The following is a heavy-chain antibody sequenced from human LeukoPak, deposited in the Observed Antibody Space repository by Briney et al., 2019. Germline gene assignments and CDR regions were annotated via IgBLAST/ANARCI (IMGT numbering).Heavy chain of an antibody. CDR1: GLRFSDYY. Sequence: PGGSLRLSCAASGLRFSDYYVSWIRQAPGKGLEWVSVIYSGGSTYYADSVKGRFTISRDNSKNTLYLQMNSLRAEDTAVYYCARSSGTDSGWWYWFDPWGQGTLVTVSS. V-gene: IGHV3-53*01. CDR2: IYSGGST. CDR3: ARSSGTDSGWWYWFDP. D-gene: IGHD6-19*01. J-gene: IGHJ5*02.